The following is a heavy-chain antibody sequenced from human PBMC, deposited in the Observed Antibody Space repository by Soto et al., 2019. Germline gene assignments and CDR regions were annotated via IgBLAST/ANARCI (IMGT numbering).Heavy chain of an antibody. CDR3: ALGIAARPFDS. CDR2: IYWDDDE. J-gene: IGHJ4*02. V-gene: IGHV2-5*02. Sequence: QISLKESGPALVKPTQTLTLTCSFSGFSLTTTGVGVGWIRQPPGKALEWLALIYWDDDERYNPSLKNRPTITKDTSKNLVVLTMTNVDPVDTATSYCALGIAARPFDSWGQGTLVAVSS. CDR1: GFSLTTTGVG. D-gene: IGHD6-6*01.